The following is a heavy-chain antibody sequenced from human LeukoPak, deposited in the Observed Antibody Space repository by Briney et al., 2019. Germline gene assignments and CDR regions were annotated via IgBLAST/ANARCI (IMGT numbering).Heavy chain of an antibody. CDR2: ISPNNGGT. V-gene: IGHV1-2*02. J-gene: IGHJ5*02. CDR1: GYTFTGYY. CDR3: AREASGSWFDP. Sequence: ASVKVSCKASGYTFTGYYIHWVRQAPGQGFEWMGWISPNNGGTKFAQKFQGRVSMTRDTSINTAYMELTRLTSDDTAVYYCAREASGSWFDPWGQGTLVTVSS.